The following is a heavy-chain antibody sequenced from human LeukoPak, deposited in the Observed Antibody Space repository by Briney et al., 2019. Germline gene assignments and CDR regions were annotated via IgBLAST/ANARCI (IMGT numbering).Heavy chain of an antibody. CDR1: GGSISSGDYY. CDR3: ARALREYQLPYDGALGY. V-gene: IGHV4-31*03. D-gene: IGHD2-2*02. Sequence: PSETLSLTCTVSGGSISSGDYYWSWIRQHPGKGLEWIGYIYYSGDTYYNPSLRSRVSISLDTSKNQFSLKLSSVTAADTAMYYCARALREYQLPYDGALGYWGQGTLVIVSS. J-gene: IGHJ4*02. CDR2: IYYSGDT.